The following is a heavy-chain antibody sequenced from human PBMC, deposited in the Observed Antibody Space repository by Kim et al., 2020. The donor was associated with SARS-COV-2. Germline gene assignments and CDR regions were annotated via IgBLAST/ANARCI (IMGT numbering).Heavy chain of an antibody. J-gene: IGHJ4*02. CDR1: GGSISSGGYS. D-gene: IGHD2-2*01. Sequence: SETLSLTCAVSGGSISSGGYSWSWIRQPPGKGLEWIGYIYHSGSTYYNPSLKSRVTISVDRSKNQFSLKLSSVTAADTAVYYCARVGLRYCSSTSCPMIFDYWGQGTLVTVSS. V-gene: IGHV4-30-2*01. CDR2: IYHSGST. CDR3: ARVGLRYCSSTSCPMIFDY.